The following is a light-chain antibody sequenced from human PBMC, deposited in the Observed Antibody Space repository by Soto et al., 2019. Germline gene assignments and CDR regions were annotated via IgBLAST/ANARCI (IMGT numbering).Light chain of an antibody. CDR3: QQDYNFGT. Sequence: PGERVTLSCIGSQSVSSSYLTWYQQKPGQAPRLLIYGASTRATGIPARFSGSGSGTDFTLTISSLQPEDFAVYYCQQDYNFGTFGQGTKVDIK. J-gene: IGKJ1*01. CDR2: GAS. CDR1: QSVSSSY. V-gene: IGKV3D-7*01.